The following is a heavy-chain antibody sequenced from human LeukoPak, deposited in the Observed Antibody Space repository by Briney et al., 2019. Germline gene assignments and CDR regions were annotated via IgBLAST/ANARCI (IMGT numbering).Heavy chain of an antibody. CDR1: GYTFTSYD. CDR2: MNPNSGNT. CDR3: ARREARYCSSTSCSPPTRTFDY. D-gene: IGHD2-2*01. V-gene: IGHV1-8*01. Sequence: ASVKVSCKASGYTFTSYDINWVRQATGQGLEWMGWMNPNSGNTGYAQKFQGRVTMTRNTSISTAYMELSSLRSEDTAVYYRARREARYCSSTSCSPPTRTFDYWGQGTLVTVSS. J-gene: IGHJ4*02.